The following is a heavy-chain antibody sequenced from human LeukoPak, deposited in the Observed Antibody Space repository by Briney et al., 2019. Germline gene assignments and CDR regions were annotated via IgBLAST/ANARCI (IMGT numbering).Heavy chain of an antibody. V-gene: IGHV4-34*01. CDR1: GGSFSGYY. CDR3: ARELRMRGSYYYYYYMDV. CDR2: INHSGST. Sequence: PSETLSLTCAVYGGSFSGYYWSWIRQPPGKGLEWIGEINHSGSTNYNPSLKSRVTISVDTSKNQFSLKLSSVTAADTAVYYCARELRMRGSYYYYYYMDVWGKGTTVTVSS. D-gene: IGHD1-26*01. J-gene: IGHJ6*03.